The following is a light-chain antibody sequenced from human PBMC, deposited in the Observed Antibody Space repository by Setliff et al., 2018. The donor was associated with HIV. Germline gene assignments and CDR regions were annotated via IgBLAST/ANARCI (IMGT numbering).Light chain of an antibody. CDR2: EVS. V-gene: IGLV2-18*02. CDR1: SSDVDGSNH. CDR3: SSFSGSSTVV. J-gene: IGLJ2*01. Sequence: QSALAQPPSVSGSPGQSVTISCTGTSSDVDGSNHVSWYQQPPGTAPKLMLYEVSYRPSGVPDRFSGSKSGNTASLTISGLQAEDEADYYCSSFSGSSTVVFGGGTKGTVL.